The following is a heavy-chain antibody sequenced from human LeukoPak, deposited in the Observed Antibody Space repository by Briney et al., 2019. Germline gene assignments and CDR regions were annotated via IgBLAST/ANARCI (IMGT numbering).Heavy chain of an antibody. V-gene: IGHV4-34*01. CDR1: VGSFSRYY. CDR3: ARRSSSWYQVIDY. J-gene: IGHJ4*02. CDR2: INHSGST. Sequence: SETLSLTRAFYVGSFSRYYWRWIRQPRAKGLEWIGEINHSGSTNYNPSLKSRVTISVDTSKNQFSLKLSSVTAADTAVYYCARRSSSWYQVIDYWGQGTLVTVSS. D-gene: IGHD6-13*01.